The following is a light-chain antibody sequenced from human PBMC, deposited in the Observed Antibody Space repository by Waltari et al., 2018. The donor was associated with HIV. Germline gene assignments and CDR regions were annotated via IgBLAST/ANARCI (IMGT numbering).Light chain of an antibody. Sequence: QSALTQPPSASGSPGQSVTISCTGTGSDVGAYNYVSWYQQHPGKAPKLMIYEVNKRPAGVPARFSGSKSGNTASLTVSGLQAEDEADYYCSSYAGYNNYVFGTGTKVTVL. CDR3: SSYAGYNNYV. V-gene: IGLV2-8*01. CDR2: EVN. J-gene: IGLJ1*01. CDR1: GSDVGAYNY.